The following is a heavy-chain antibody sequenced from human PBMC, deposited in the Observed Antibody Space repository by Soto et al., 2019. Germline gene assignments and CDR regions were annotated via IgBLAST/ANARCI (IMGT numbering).Heavy chain of an antibody. J-gene: IGHJ4*02. CDR3: AHTLVAGLGYYFDC. D-gene: IGHD6-19*01. CDR1: GFSLSTTRVG. CDR2: IYWDDDK. Sequence: QITLKESGPTLVKPTQTLTLTCTFSGFSLSTTRVGVGWIRQPPGKALEWLALIYWDDDKRYRPFLKSRHTMTKNTSKTPVVLTMTNMDPLDTATYFCAHTLVAGLGYYFDCWGQGTLVTVSS. V-gene: IGHV2-5*02.